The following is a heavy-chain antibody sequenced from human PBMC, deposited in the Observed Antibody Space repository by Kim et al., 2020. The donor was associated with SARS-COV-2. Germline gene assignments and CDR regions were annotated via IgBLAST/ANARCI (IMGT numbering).Heavy chain of an antibody. J-gene: IGHJ4*02. CDR3: ARGQAVAVLDY. D-gene: IGHD6-19*01. V-gene: IGHV4-34*01. Sequence: NSNPSHKSRVTISVDTSKNQFSLKLGSVTAADTAVYYCARGQAVAVLDYWGQGTLVTVSS.